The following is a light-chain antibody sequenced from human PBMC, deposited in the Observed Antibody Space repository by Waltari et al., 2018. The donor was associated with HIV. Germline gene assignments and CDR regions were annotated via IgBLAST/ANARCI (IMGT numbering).Light chain of an antibody. CDR1: SSNIGSNS. CDR3: AAWDDSLNGYV. J-gene: IGLJ1*01. V-gene: IGLV1-44*01. Sequence: QSVLTQPPSASGTPGPRVTISCSGRSSNIGSNSVNWYQQLPGTAPKLLIYGDDQRPSGVPDRFSGSKSGTSASLAISGPQSEDEAVYFCAAWDDSLNGYVFGAGTKVTVL. CDR2: GDD.